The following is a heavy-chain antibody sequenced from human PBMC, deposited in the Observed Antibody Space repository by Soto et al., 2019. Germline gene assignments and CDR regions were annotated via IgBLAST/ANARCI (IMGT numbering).Heavy chain of an antibody. CDR1: GFTFSSYS. CDR2: ISSSSSYI. Sequence: EVQLVESGGGLVKPGGSLRLSCAASGFTFSSYSMNWVRQAPGKGLEWVSSISSSSSYIYYADSVKGRFTISRDNAKNPLYLQMNSLRGEDKAVYYCAGDLGYSSRWYGGYYYYGMDVWGQGTTVTVSS. D-gene: IGHD6-13*01. V-gene: IGHV3-21*01. CDR3: AGDLGYSSRWYGGYYYYGMDV. J-gene: IGHJ6*02.